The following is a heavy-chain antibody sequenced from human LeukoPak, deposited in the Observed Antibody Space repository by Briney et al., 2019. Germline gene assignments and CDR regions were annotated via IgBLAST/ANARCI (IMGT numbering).Heavy chain of an antibody. Sequence: SETLSLTCTVSGGSISSSSYYWSWIRQPPGKGLEWIGYIYYSGNTNYNPSLKSRVSISIDTSKNQFSLQLSSVTAADTAVYYCARDRDSSGLRDFDLWGRGTLVTVSA. CDR1: GGSISSSSYY. V-gene: IGHV4-61*01. J-gene: IGHJ2*01. CDR3: ARDRDSSGLRDFDL. CDR2: IYYSGNT. D-gene: IGHD3-22*01.